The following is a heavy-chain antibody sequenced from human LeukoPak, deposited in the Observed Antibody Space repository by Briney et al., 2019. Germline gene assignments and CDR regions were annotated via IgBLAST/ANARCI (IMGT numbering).Heavy chain of an antibody. CDR1: GYTFTNYG. D-gene: IGHD6-19*01. Sequence: ASVKASCKASGYTFTNYGLTWVRHAPGQGLEWMGWISVYNDKSNYAQKFQGRVTMTADTSTRTAYLELRSLRSDDTAVYYCARTVAGGGYWYFDLWGRGTLVTVSS. CDR2: ISVYNDKS. J-gene: IGHJ2*01. V-gene: IGHV1-18*01. CDR3: ARTVAGGGYWYFDL.